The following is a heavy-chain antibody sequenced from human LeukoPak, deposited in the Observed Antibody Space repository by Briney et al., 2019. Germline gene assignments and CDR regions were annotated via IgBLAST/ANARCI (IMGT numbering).Heavy chain of an antibody. CDR3: ARDVPLRYYYGMDV. Sequence: PGGSLRLSCAASGFTFSSYWMHWVRQAPGEGLVWVSRINSDGSSTSYADSVKGRFTISRDNAKNTLYLQMNSLRAEDTAVYYCARDVPLRYYYGMDVWGQRTTVTVSS. D-gene: IGHD2-2*01. J-gene: IGHJ6*02. CDR2: INSDGSST. CDR1: GFTFSSYW. V-gene: IGHV3-74*01.